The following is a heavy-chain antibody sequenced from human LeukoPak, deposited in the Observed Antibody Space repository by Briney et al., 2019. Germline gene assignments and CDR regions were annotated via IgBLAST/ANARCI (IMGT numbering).Heavy chain of an antibody. CDR3: ARARGLGYGDYVRWFDP. D-gene: IGHD4-17*01. V-gene: IGHV3-74*01. Sequence: GGSLRLSCAASGFTFSSYWMHWVRQAPGKGLVWVSRINSDGSSTIYADSVKGRFAISRDNAKNTLYLQMNSLRAEDTAVYYCARARGLGYGDYVRWFDPWGQGTLVTVSS. CDR2: INSDGSST. J-gene: IGHJ5*02. CDR1: GFTFSSYW.